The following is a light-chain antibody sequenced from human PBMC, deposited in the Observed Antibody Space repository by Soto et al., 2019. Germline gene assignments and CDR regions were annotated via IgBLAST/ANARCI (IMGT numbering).Light chain of an antibody. CDR3: HQRGNWPQT. CDR2: RTS. J-gene: IGKJ1*01. V-gene: IGKV3-15*01. Sequence: EIVMTQSPATLSVSPGERATLSCRASQSISSNLAWYQQKPGQAPRLLMFRTSSRATGFPARFSGSGSGTEFNLTISSLAPEDFAVYYCHQRGNWPQTLRQGPKV. CDR1: QSISSN.